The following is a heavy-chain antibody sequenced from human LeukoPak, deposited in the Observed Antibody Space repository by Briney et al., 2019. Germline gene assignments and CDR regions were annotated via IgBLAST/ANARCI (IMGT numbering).Heavy chain of an antibody. J-gene: IGHJ3*02. V-gene: IGHV3-23*01. Sequence: GGSLRLSCAASGFTFSSYGMSWVRQAPGKGLEWLSAISGSGGSTYYADSVKGRFTISRDNSKNTLYLQMNGLRAEDTAVYYCAKRGATTNAFDIWGQGTMVTVSS. CDR2: ISGSGGST. CDR3: AKRGATTNAFDI. CDR1: GFTFSSYG. D-gene: IGHD1-26*01.